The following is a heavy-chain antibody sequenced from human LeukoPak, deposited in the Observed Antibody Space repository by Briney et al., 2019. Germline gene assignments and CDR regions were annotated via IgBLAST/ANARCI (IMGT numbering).Heavy chain of an antibody. D-gene: IGHD2-2*01. CDR3: AKDLRGVVVVPAAPGS. CDR2: IRYDGSNK. CDR1: GFTFSSYG. J-gene: IGHJ5*02. Sequence: GGSLRLSCAASGFTFSSYGMHWVRQAPGKGLEGVAFIRYDGSNKYYADSVKGRFTISRDNSKNTLYLQMNSLRAEDTAVYYCAKDLRGVVVVPAAPGSWGQGTLVTVSS. V-gene: IGHV3-30*02.